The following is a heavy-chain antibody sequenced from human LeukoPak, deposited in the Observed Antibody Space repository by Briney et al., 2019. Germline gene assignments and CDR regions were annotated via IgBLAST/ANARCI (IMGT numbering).Heavy chain of an antibody. V-gene: IGHV3-11*04. J-gene: IGHJ4*02. CDR1: GFTVSTNY. CDR2: ISSSGSTI. D-gene: IGHD5-18*01. CDR3: AREYSYGLDY. Sequence: GGSLRLSCAASGFTVSTNYMSWVRQAPGKGLEWVSYISSSGSTIYYADSVKGRFTISRDNAKNLLYLQMNSLRAEDTAVYYCAREYSYGLDYWGQGTLVTVSS.